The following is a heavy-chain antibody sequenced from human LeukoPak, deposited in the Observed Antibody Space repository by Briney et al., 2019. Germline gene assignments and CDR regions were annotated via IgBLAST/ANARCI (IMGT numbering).Heavy chain of an antibody. CDR1: GFTFSSYA. CDR2: IWYDGSYK. V-gene: IGHV3-33*08. J-gene: IGHJ4*02. D-gene: IGHD2-2*01. CDR3: ARDKSASCYYFDY. Sequence: GGSLRLSCTASGFTFSSYAMSWVRQAPGKGLEWVAVIWYDGSYKYYADSVKGRFTISRDNSNSTLYLQMNSLRAEDTAVYYCARDKSASCYYFDYWGQGTLVTVSS.